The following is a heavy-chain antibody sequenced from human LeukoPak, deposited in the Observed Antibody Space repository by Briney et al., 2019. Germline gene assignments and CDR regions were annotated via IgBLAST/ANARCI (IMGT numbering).Heavy chain of an antibody. D-gene: IGHD2-2*01. Sequence: GGSLRLSCAASGFTFSSYWMHGVRQAPGKGLVWVSRINSDGSSTNYADSVTGRFTISRENAKNTLYLQMNSLRAEDTAVYYCARLAPGLDYWGQGTLVTVSS. CDR2: INSDGSST. CDR1: GFTFSSYW. CDR3: ARLAPGLDY. J-gene: IGHJ4*02. V-gene: IGHV3-74*01.